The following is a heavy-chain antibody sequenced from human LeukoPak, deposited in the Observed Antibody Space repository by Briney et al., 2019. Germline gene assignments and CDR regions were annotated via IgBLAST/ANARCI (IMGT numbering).Heavy chain of an antibody. CDR2: IIGSGGTT. V-gene: IGHV3-23*01. D-gene: IGHD2-2*03. J-gene: IGHJ4*02. CDR1: GFTFSNYV. CDR3: ARDLGSAFDY. Sequence: GGSLRLSCAASGFTFSNYVMSWVRQAPGKGLEWVSGIIGSGGTTYYADSVKGRFTISRDNAKNTLYLQMNSLSAEDTAVYYCARDLGSAFDYWGPGTLVTVSS.